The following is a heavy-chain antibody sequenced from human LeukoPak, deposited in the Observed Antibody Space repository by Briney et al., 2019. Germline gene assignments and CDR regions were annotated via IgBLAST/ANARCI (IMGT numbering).Heavy chain of an antibody. CDR1: GFTFSAYW. CDR3: ARDMHSSYEY. D-gene: IGHD2-2*01. CDR2: IKQDGGEK. V-gene: IGHV3-7*05. Sequence: GGSLRLSCAASGFTFSAYWMSWLRQAPRRGLEWVASIKQDGGEKYYVDSVMGRFTISKDNAKNSLYLQMNSLRVEDTAVYYCARDMHSSYEYWGQGTLVSVSS. J-gene: IGHJ4*02.